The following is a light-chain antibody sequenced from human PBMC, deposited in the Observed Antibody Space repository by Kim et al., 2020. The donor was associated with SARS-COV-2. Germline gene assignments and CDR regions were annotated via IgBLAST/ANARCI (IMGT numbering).Light chain of an antibody. CDR1: QSVLYSSNNKNY. CDR3: QQYYSSPFT. Sequence: DIVMTQSPDSLAVSLGERATINCKSRQSVLYSSNNKNYLAWYQQKPGRPPKLLIYWASTRESGVPDRFSGSGSGTDFTLTISSLQAEDVAVYYCQQYYSSPFTFGGGTKVDIK. V-gene: IGKV4-1*01. CDR2: WAS. J-gene: IGKJ4*01.